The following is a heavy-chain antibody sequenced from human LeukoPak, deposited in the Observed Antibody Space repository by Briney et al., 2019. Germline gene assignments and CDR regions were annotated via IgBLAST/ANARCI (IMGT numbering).Heavy chain of an antibody. J-gene: IGHJ4*02. CDR1: GFTFSRFW. V-gene: IGHV3-7*01. CDR3: ARDRESESDSEGDY. Sequence: GGSLRLSCSASGFTFSRFWTSWVRQAPGKGLEYVALIKQGGSEIYHMDSVKGRFTISRDDATNSLYLQMNSLRVEDTALYYCARDRESESDSEGDYWGQGTLVTVSS. D-gene: IGHD4-11*01. CDR2: IKQGGSEI.